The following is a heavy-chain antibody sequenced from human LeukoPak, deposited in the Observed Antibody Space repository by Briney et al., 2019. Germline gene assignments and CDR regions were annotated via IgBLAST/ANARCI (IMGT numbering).Heavy chain of an antibody. CDR2: IYYSGST. J-gene: IGHJ4*02. CDR1: GGSISSGGYY. D-gene: IGHD6-19*01. Sequence: SETLSLTCTVSGGSISSGGYYWSWIRQHPGKGLEGIGYIYYSGSTYYNPSLKSRVTISLDTSKNQFSLKLSSVTAADTAVYYCARARALQQWLGGYFDYWGQGTLVTVSS. V-gene: IGHV4-31*03. CDR3: ARARALQQWLGGYFDY.